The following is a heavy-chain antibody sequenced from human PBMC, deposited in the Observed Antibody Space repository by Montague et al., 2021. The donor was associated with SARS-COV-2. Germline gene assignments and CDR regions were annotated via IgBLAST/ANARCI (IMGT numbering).Heavy chain of an antibody. CDR3: ARDHLRYFETYFDY. Sequence: SLRLSCAASGFTFSDYYMSWIRQAPGKGLEWVSYISSSGSTIYYADSVKGRFTISRDNAKNSLYLQMNSLRAEDTAVYYCARDHLRYFETYFDYRGQGTLVTVSS. D-gene: IGHD3-9*01. J-gene: IGHJ4*02. CDR2: ISSSGSTI. V-gene: IGHV3-11*01. CDR1: GFTFSDYY.